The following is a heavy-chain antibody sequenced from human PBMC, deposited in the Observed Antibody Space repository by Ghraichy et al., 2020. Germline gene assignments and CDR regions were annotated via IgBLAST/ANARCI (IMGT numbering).Heavy chain of an antibody. V-gene: IGHV3-23*01. CDR1: GLIFSNYA. CDR2: ITGTSGVI. J-gene: IGHJ3*01. CDR3: ARDPNGDYIGAFDF. D-gene: IGHD2-8*01. Sequence: GGSLRLSCAASGLIFSNYAMIWVRQAPGKGLEWVSAITGTSGVIYYADSVKGRFTVSRDNSKNTLYLQMNSLRAEDTGFYFCARDPNGDYIGAFDFGGRGTLVTVSS.